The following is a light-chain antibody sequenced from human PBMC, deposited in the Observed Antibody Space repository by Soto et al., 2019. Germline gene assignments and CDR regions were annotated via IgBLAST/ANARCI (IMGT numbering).Light chain of an antibody. Sequence: QSALTQPASVSGSPGQSITISCTGTSSDVGDYNYVSWYQQYPGKAPKLMIYEVNNRPSGVSNRFSGSKSGNTASLTISGLQAEDEADSYCSSYTSGSTLYVFGTGTKVTVL. CDR1: SSDVGDYNY. V-gene: IGLV2-14*01. CDR2: EVN. CDR3: SSYTSGSTLYV. J-gene: IGLJ1*01.